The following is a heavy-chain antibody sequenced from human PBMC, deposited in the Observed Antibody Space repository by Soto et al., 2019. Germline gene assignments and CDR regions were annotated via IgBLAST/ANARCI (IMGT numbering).Heavy chain of an antibody. CDR2: IYYTGST. J-gene: IGHJ6*02. CDR1: GDSISSYD. CDR3: ARDHITMVRRVIEYHGMDV. D-gene: IGHD3-10*01. Sequence: PSETLSLTCTVSGDSISSYDWSWIRQPPGKGLEWIGYIYYTGSTHYSPSLKSRVTMSVDTSKKQFSLRLKSVTAAATAVYYCARDHITMVRRVIEYHGMDVWGQGITVTVSS. V-gene: IGHV4-59*01.